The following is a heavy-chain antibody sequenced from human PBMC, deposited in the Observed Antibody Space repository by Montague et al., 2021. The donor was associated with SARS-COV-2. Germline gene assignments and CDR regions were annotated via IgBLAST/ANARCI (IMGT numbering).Heavy chain of an antibody. CDR3: ARHANWDWYSFDY. V-gene: IGHV4-59*08. J-gene: IGHJ4*02. D-gene: IGHD7-27*01. CDR2: IYHYGSA. CDR1: GGSISSSY. Sequence: SETLSLTCSVSGGSISSSYWSWIRQPPGKGLEWIGYIYHYGSAKYNPSLKSRVTISVDTSKNQFSLKLSSVTAVDTAVYYCARHANWDWYSFDYWGQGTLVTVSS.